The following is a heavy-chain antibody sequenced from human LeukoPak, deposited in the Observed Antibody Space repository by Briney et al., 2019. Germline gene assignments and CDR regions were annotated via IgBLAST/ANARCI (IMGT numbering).Heavy chain of an antibody. D-gene: IGHD3-10*01. CDR1: GGSFSGYY. CDR2: INHSGST. Sequence: SETLSLTCAVYGGSFSGYYWSWIRQPPGKGLEWIGEINHSGSTNSNPSLKSRVTISVDTSKNQFSLKLSSVTAADTAVYYCARLGYYGSGSLVDYFDYWGQGTLVTVSS. CDR3: ARLGYYGSGSLVDYFDY. V-gene: IGHV4-34*01. J-gene: IGHJ4*02.